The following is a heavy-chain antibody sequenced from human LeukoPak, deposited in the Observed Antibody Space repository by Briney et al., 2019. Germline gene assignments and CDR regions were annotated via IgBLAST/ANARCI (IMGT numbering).Heavy chain of an antibody. J-gene: IGHJ6*02. V-gene: IGHV3-23*01. D-gene: IGHD3-10*01. CDR3: AKATQSGSYYNANYYYGMDV. CDR2: ISGSGGST. CDR1: GFAFSSYA. Sequence: GGSLRLSCAASGFAFSSYAMSWVRQAPGKGLEWVSAISGSGGSTYYADSVKGRFTISRDNSKNTLYLQMNSLRAEDTAVYYCAKATQSGSYYNANYYYGMDVWGQGTTVTVSS.